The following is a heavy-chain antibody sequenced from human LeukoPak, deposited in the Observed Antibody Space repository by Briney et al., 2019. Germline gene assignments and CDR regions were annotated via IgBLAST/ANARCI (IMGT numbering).Heavy chain of an antibody. CDR3: ARGEMIVVVTAYTDAFDI. D-gene: IGHD3-22*01. J-gene: IGHJ3*02. CDR1: GGTFSRFT. CDR2: IIPIFGTA. V-gene: IGHV1-69*13. Sequence: ASVKVSCKASGGTFSRFTISWVRQAPGQGLEWMGGIIPIFGTANYAQKFQGRVTITADESTSTAYMELSSLRSEDTAVYYCARGEMIVVVTAYTDAFDIWGQGTMVTVSS.